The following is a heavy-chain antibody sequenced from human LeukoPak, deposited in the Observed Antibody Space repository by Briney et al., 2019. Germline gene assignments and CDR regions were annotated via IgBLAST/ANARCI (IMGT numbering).Heavy chain of an antibody. Sequence: PGRSLRLSCAASGITFNTYAMHWFRQAPGKGPVWVAVISYDGNNKKYVDSVKGRLTISRDNSKNTLYLQMNSLRGEDTAVYYCASGPSTVTKDYFDFWGQGTLVTVSS. CDR1: GITFNTYA. D-gene: IGHD4-17*01. J-gene: IGHJ4*02. CDR3: ASGPSTVTKDYFDF. V-gene: IGHV3-30-3*01. CDR2: ISYDGNNK.